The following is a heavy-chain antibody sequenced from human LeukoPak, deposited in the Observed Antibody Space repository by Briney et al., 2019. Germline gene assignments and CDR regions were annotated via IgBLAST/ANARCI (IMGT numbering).Heavy chain of an antibody. Sequence: ASVKVSCKVSGYTLTELSMHWVRQAPGKGLEWMGGFDPEDGETIYAQKFQGRVTMTEDTSTDTAYMELSSLRSEDTAVYYCATEYHVATTQNYYYYGMDVWGQGTTVTVSS. D-gene: IGHD5-24*01. CDR2: FDPEDGET. CDR3: ATEYHVATTQNYYYYGMDV. V-gene: IGHV1-24*01. J-gene: IGHJ6*02. CDR1: GYTLTELS.